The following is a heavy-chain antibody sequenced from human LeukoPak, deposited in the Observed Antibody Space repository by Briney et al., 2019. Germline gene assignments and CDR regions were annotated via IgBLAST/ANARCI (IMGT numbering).Heavy chain of an antibody. D-gene: IGHD2-2*01. CDR1: GGSFSDYY. J-gene: IGHJ5*02. V-gene: IGHV4-34*01. CDR2: INHSGTT. CDR3: ARDRGCSSTSCYAGIGWFDP. Sequence: PSETLSLTCAVYGGSFSDYYWSWIRQPPGKGLEWIGEINHSGTTNYSPSLKSRVSISVDTSKNQFSLKLNSVTAADTAVYYCARDRGCSSTSCYAGIGWFDPWGQGTLVTVSS.